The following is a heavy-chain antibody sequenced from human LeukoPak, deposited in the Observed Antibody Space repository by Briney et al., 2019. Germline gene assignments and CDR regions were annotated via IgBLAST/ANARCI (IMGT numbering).Heavy chain of an antibody. Sequence: PSETLSLTCTASGGSISSGTYYWGWIRQPPGTGLEWIGSLYYGGSTYYSPSLKSRVTMSVDTSKNQFSLKLTSVTAADTAVYYCARDMTYHFYGMDVWGQGTTVTVSS. CDR3: ARDMTYHFYGMDV. CDR1: GGSISSGTYY. J-gene: IGHJ6*02. CDR2: LYYGGST. V-gene: IGHV4-39*01.